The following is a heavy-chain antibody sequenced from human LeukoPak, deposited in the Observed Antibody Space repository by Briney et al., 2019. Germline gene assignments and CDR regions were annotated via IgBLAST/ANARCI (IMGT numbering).Heavy chain of an antibody. CDR2: IYHTGNT. Sequence: SETLSLTCTVSGYFISSGYYWGWIRQPPGKGLEWIGSIYHTGNTYYNPSLKSRVTISVDTSKNQFSLKLSSVTAADTAVYYCARGGGGNYYDSSGYPDDAFDIWGQGTMVTVSS. J-gene: IGHJ3*02. V-gene: IGHV4-38-2*02. CDR3: ARGGGGNYYDSSGYPDDAFDI. D-gene: IGHD3-22*01. CDR1: GYFISSGYY.